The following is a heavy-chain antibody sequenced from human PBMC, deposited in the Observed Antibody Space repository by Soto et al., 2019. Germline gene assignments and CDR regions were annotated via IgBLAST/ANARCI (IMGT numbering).Heavy chain of an antibody. J-gene: IGHJ5*02. CDR3: ARLYTSGWYLYH. CDR1: GFTFSSYS. D-gene: IGHD6-19*01. CDR2: ITRSSSPI. V-gene: IGHV3-48*02. Sequence: EVQLVESGGGLVQPGGSLRLSCAASGFTFSSYSMKWVRQAPGKGLEWVSYITRSSSPIYYADSVKGRFTTSRDNGKNSLYLQMNNLRDEDTAVYYCARLYTSGWYLYHWGQGTLVTVSS.